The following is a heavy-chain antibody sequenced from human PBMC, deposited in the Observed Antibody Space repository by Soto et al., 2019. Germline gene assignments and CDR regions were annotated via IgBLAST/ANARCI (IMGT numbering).Heavy chain of an antibody. CDR1: GFTFSSYG. D-gene: IGHD6-13*01. Sequence: ESGGGVVQPGRSLRLSCVASGFTFSSYGMHWVRQAPGNGLEWVAVIWYDGRIKYYAESVKGRFTISRDNSRNTLYLQMNSLRAEDTAVYYCARERDSSSSLDPWGQGTLVTVSS. J-gene: IGHJ5*02. CDR2: IWYDGRIK. CDR3: ARERDSSSSLDP. V-gene: IGHV3-33*01.